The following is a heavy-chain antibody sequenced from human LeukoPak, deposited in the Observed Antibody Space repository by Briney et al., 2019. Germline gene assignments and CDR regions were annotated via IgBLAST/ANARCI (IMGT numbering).Heavy chain of an antibody. CDR3: AGDSAWAFDI. CDR1: GFTFSIYA. D-gene: IGHD3-10*01. Sequence: GGSLRLSCAASGFTFSIYAMNWVRQAPGKGLQWVSYISSTSEIWYADSVKGRFTISRDNAKNSLSLQLNSLTAEDTAVYYCAGDSAWAFDIWGQGTMVTVSS. CDR2: ISSTSEI. J-gene: IGHJ3*02. V-gene: IGHV3-48*01.